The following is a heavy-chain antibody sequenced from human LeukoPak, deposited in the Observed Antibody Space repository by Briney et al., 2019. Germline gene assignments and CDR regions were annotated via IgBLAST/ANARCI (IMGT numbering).Heavy chain of an antibody. CDR2: FDPEDGET. CDR1: GYTLTELS. Sequence: GASVKVSCKVSGYTLTELSMHWVRQAPGKGLEWMGGFDPEDGETIYAQKFQGRVTMTEDTSTDTAYMELSSLRSEDTAVYYCATEHMAAAAPTIDGDYQRRYFDYWGQGTLVTVSS. J-gene: IGHJ4*02. CDR3: ATEHMAAAAPTIDGDYQRRYFDY. V-gene: IGHV1-24*01. D-gene: IGHD6-13*01.